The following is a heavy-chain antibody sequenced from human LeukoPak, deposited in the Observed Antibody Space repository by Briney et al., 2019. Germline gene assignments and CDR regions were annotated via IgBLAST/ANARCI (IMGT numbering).Heavy chain of an antibody. J-gene: IGHJ4*02. Sequence: RASVKVSCKASGYTFTGYYMHWVRQAPGQGLEWMGWINPSSGDTNYAQNFQGRVTMTRDTSISTTYMELSRLTSDDTAIYYCARDANTAHPLAYWGQGTPVTVSS. D-gene: IGHD2-21*02. CDR2: INPSSGDT. V-gene: IGHV1-2*02. CDR3: ARDANTAHPLAY. CDR1: GYTFTGYY.